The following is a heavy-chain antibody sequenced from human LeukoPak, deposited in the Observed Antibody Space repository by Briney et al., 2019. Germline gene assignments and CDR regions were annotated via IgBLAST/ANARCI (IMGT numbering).Heavy chain of an antibody. CDR1: GGSFSGYY. V-gene: IGHV4-34*01. CDR3: ARANQQLDAFDI. D-gene: IGHD6-13*01. CDR2: INHSGST. J-gene: IGHJ3*02. Sequence: SETLSLTCAVYGGSFSGYYWSWIRQPPGRGLEWIGEINHSGSTNYNPSLKSRVTISVDTSKNQFSLKLSSVTAADTAVYYCARANQQLDAFDIWGQGSMVTVSS.